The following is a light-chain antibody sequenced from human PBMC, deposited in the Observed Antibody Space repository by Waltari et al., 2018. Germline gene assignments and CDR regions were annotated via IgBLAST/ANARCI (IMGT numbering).Light chain of an antibody. Sequence: DIVMTQSPDSLAVSLGERATINCKSSQSVLYSSNNKNYLAWYQQKPGQPHKLLIYWAATRESGVPDRFIGSGSGTDFTLTISSLQAEDVAIYYCQQYYSTPITFGQGTRLEIK. CDR2: WAA. J-gene: IGKJ5*01. V-gene: IGKV4-1*01. CDR1: QSVLYSSNNKNY. CDR3: QQYYSTPIT.